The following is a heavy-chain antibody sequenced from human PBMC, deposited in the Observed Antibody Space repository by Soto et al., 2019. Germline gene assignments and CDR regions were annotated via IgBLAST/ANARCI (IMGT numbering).Heavy chain of an antibody. CDR3: AREPIVYYDILTGPEHDAFDI. V-gene: IGHV1-69*13. Sequence: GASVKVSCKASGGTFSSYAISWVRQAPGQGLEWMGGIIPIFGTANYAQKFQGRVTITADESTSTAYMELSSLRSEDTAVYYCAREPIVYYDILTGPEHDAFDIWGQGTMVTVAS. CDR1: GGTFSSYA. J-gene: IGHJ3*02. D-gene: IGHD3-9*01. CDR2: IIPIFGTA.